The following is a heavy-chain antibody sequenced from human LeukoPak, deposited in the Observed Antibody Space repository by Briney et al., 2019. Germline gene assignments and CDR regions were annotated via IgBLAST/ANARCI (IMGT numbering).Heavy chain of an antibody. J-gene: IGHJ4*02. CDR2: IHYSGST. V-gene: IGHV4-59*01. CDR3: ARGVDTEALDY. Sequence: MPSETLSLTCTVSGGSISSYYWSWIRQPPGKGLEWIGYIHYSGSTKYNPSLQSRVTISVDTSKNQFSLKLRSVTAADTAVYYCARGVDTEALDYWGQGTLVTVSS. D-gene: IGHD5-18*01. CDR1: GGSISSYY.